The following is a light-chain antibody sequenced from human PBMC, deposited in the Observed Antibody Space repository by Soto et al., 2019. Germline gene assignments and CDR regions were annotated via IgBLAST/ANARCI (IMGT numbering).Light chain of an antibody. J-gene: IGKJ5*01. V-gene: IGKV1-5*03. CDR1: QTISSW. CDR3: QQSHSTTIT. Sequence: DIQTTQSPSTLSGSVGDRVTITCRASQTISSWLAWYQKKPGKDPNLLIYKASTLKSGVPSRFSGSGSGADFNLTISSLQTEDFATYYCQQSHSTTITFGQGTRLEIK. CDR2: KAS.